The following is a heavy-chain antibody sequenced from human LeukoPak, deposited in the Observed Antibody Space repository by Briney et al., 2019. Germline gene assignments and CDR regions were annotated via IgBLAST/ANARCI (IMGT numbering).Heavy chain of an antibody. CDR3: TLTTVICPFDY. CDR2: IKQDGSEK. D-gene: IGHD4-17*01. J-gene: IGHJ4*02. CDR1: GFTFSSYW. V-gene: IGHV3-7*03. Sequence: PGGSLRLSCAASGFTFSSYWMSWVRQAPGKGLEWVANIKQDGSEKYYVDSVKGRFTISRDNAKNSLYLQMNSLRAEDTAVYYCTLTTVICPFDYWGQGTLVTVSS.